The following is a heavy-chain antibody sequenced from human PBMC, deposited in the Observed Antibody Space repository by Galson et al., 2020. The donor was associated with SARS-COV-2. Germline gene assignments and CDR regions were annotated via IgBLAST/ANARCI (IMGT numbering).Heavy chain of an antibody. Sequence: SETLSLTCSVSGGSISNADYYWTWIRHPPGKGLEWIGFIPYIGITYYNPSLKSRLTISLDTSKSQFSLNLMSVTVADTAVYYCVAADRWGSKFDYWGQGTLVTVSS. J-gene: IGHJ4*02. D-gene: IGHD6-13*01. CDR3: VAADRWGSKFDY. V-gene: IGHV4-30-4*01. CDR2: IPYIGIT. CDR1: GGSISNADYY.